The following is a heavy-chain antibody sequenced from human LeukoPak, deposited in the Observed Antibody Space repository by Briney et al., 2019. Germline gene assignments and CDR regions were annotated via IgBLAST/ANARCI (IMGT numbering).Heavy chain of an antibody. CDR3: AREDYYGSGSYYKGWFDP. J-gene: IGHJ5*02. CDR2: IYYSGST. Sequence: SETLSLTCTVSGGSISSYYWSWIRQPPGKGLEWIGYIYYSGSTNCNPSLKSRVTISVDTSKNQFSLKLTSVTAADTAVYYCAREDYYGSGSYYKGWFDPWGQGTLVTVSS. CDR1: GGSISSYY. V-gene: IGHV4-59*01. D-gene: IGHD3-10*01.